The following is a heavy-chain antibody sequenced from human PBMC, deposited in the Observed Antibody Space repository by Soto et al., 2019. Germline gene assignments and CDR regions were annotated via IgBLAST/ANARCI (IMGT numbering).Heavy chain of an antibody. CDR2: ISSNGGST. J-gene: IGHJ3*02. V-gene: IGHV3-64D*06. D-gene: IGHD4-17*01. CDR3: VKADGTVTDAFDI. Sequence: EVQLVESGGGLVQPGGSLRLSCSASGFTFSSYAMHWVRQAPGKGLEYVSAISSNGGSTYYADSVKGRFTISRDNSKNTLYLQMSSLRAEDTAVYYCVKADGTVTDAFDIWGQGTMVTVSS. CDR1: GFTFSSYA.